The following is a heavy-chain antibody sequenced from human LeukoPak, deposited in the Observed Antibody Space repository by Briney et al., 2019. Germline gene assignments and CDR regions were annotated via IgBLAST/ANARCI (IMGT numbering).Heavy chain of an antibody. CDR3: ARVRVVRGSSSPFDY. D-gene: IGHD3-10*01. J-gene: IGHJ4*02. CDR2: ISYDGSNK. CDR1: GFTFSSYG. V-gene: IGHV3-30*03. Sequence: PGGSLRLSCAASGFTFSSYGMHWVRQAPGKGLEWVAVISYDGSNKYYADSVKGRFTISRDNSKNTLYLQMNSLRAEDTAVYYCARVRVVRGSSSPFDYWGQGTLVTVSS.